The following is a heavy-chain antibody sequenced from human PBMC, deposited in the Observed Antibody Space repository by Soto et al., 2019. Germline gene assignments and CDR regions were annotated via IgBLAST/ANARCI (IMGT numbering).Heavy chain of an antibody. CDR2: IYSAGST. CDR3: AKSDKGVFGVVMSPALDPFDV. V-gene: IGHV3-53*01. CDR1: GLTVSSSY. J-gene: IGHJ3*01. D-gene: IGHD3-3*01. Sequence: QAGGSLRLSCAASGLTVSSSYMSWVRQAPGKGLQWVSVIYSAGSTYYANSVKGRFTISRDISTNMVYLQMSSLTDEDTALYFCAKSDKGVFGVVMSPALDPFDVWGQGTLVTVSS.